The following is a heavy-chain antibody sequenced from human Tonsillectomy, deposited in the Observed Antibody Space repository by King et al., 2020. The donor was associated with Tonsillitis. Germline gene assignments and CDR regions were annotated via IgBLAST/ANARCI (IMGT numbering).Heavy chain of an antibody. J-gene: IGHJ4*02. V-gene: IGHV3-30*02. CDR3: AKRRHDSSGYYSGFDS. D-gene: IGHD3-22*01. CDR1: GFSFKDYG. CDR2: IRADGSNK. Sequence: VQLVESGGGVVQPGGSLGLSCAKSGFSFKDYGMSWIRQAPGKGLEWVAYIRADGSNKYYADSVTGRFTISEDNSRKTLYLPMNSLTRADTAVYYCAKRRHDSSGYYSGFDSWGQGTLVTVSS.